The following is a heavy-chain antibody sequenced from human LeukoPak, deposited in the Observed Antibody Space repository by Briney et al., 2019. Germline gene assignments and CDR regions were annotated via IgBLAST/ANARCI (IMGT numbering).Heavy chain of an antibody. D-gene: IGHD3-10*01. V-gene: IGHV1-18*01. CDR1: GYTFTSYG. J-gene: IGHJ4*02. Sequence: ASVKVSCKASGYTFTSYGISWVRQAPGQGFEWMGWISAYNGNTNYAQKLQGRVTMTTDTSTSTAYMELRSLRSDDTAVYYCARDSPRTMVRGVIDHPFDYWGQGTLVTVSS. CDR2: ISAYNGNT. CDR3: ARDSPRTMVRGVIDHPFDY.